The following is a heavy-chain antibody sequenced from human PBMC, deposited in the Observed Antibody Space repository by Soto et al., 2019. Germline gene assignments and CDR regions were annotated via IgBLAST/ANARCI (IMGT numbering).Heavy chain of an antibody. CDR2: IYYSGST. J-gene: IGHJ4*02. Sequence: SETLSLTCTVSGGSITDYYWSWIRQPPGKGLEWIGYIYYSGSTNYNPSLNSRGTISADTSKNHLSLKLSSVTAADTAVYYCASTRMTTFGVLEYYFDHWGQGTLVTVSS. V-gene: IGHV4-59*08. CDR3: ASTRMTTFGVLEYYFDH. D-gene: IGHD3-3*01. CDR1: GGSITDYY.